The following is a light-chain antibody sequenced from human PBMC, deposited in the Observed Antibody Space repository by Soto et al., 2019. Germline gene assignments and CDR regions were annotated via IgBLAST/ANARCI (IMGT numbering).Light chain of an antibody. J-gene: IGKJ1*01. CDR1: QTISSW. V-gene: IGKV1-5*01. Sequence: IQMTQSPSTLSGSVGDRVTITCRASQTISSWLAWYQQKPGKAPRLLIYDASSLESWVPSRFSGSGSGTDFTLTISSLQSEDFATYYCQQYNGYSWTFGQGTKVDIK. CDR2: DAS. CDR3: QQYNGYSWT.